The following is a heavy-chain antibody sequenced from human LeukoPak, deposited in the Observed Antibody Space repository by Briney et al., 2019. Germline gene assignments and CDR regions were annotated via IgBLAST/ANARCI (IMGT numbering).Heavy chain of an antibody. V-gene: IGHV3-23*01. CDR2: ISGSAGSA. CDR1: GYTFRSYA. J-gene: IGHJ6*03. Sequence: GGSLRLSCAASGYTFRSYAMRWVRQAPGKGLQWVSTISGSAGSAYYADSVRGRFTISRDNSKNTLSLQMNSVRAEDTAIYYCAKAFGNSDDYYYYMDVWGKGTTVTVSS. D-gene: IGHD4-23*01. CDR3: AKAFGNSDDYYYYMDV.